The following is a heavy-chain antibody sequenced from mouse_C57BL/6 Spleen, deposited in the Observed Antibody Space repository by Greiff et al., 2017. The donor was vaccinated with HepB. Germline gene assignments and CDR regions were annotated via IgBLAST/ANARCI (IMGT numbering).Heavy chain of an antibody. J-gene: IGHJ1*03. V-gene: IGHV1-26*01. CDR2: INPNNGGT. CDR1: GYTFTDYY. Sequence: AGPELVKPGASVKISCKASGYTFTDYYMNWVKQSHGKSLEWIGDINPNNGGTSYNQKFKGKATLTVDKSSSTAYMELRSLTSEDSAVYYCARRGGSSFWYFDVWGTGTTVTVSS. CDR3: ARRGGSSFWYFDV. D-gene: IGHD1-1*01.